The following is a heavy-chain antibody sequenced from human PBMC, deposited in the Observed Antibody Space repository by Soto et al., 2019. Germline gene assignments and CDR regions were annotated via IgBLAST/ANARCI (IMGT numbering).Heavy chain of an antibody. CDR3: AVTDLPFRPLTEPTENGMDV. J-gene: IGHJ6*02. D-gene: IGHD3-3*02. CDR1: GFSFGDSA. Sequence: ELVQSGPEAREPGTSVKVYCRASGFSFGDSAVQWVRQGRGQRLEWIGWIVVVNGNTNYAQKFEGRVTLTRDASTSTSHMKLTSLSSEDTAVYFCAVTDLPFRPLTEPTENGMDVWGQGTTVTVSS. CDR2: IVVVNGNT. V-gene: IGHV1-58*01.